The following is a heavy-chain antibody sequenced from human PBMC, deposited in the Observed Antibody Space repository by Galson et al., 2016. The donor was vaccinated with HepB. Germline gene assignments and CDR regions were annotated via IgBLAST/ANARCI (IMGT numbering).Heavy chain of an antibody. CDR3: AKDIRNGRGRKDYYYYGMDG. CDR1: GFTFDDCA. D-gene: IGHD1-26*01. CDR2: ISWDRGSI. J-gene: IGHJ6*02. V-gene: IGHV3-9*01. Sequence: SLRLSCAASGFTFDDCAMHWVRQAPGKGLEWVSGISWDRGSICYADSVKGRFTISRDNAKNSLYLQMNSLRAEDTALYYCAKDIRNGRGRKDYYYYGMDGWGQGTTVTVSS.